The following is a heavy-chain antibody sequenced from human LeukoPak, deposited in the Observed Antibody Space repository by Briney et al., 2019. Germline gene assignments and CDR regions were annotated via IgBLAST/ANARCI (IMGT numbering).Heavy chain of an antibody. CDR3: ASSGWYWDAFDI. CDR2: IYYSGST. Sequence: PSQTLSLTCTVSGGSISSGDYYWSWIRQPPGKGLEWIGYIYYSGSTYYNPSLKSRVTISVDTSKNQFSLKQSSVTAADTAVYYCASSGWYWDAFDIWGQGTMVTVSS. D-gene: IGHD6-19*01. J-gene: IGHJ3*02. V-gene: IGHV4-30-4*01. CDR1: GGSISSGDYY.